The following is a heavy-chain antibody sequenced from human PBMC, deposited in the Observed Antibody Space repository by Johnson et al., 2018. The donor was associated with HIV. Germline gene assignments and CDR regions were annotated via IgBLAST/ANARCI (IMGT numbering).Heavy chain of an antibody. D-gene: IGHD1-26*01. J-gene: IGHJ3*02. Sequence: VQLVESGGGLVKPGGSLRLFCAASGFTFSSYAMSWVRQAPGKGLEWVSAISGSGGSTYYADSVKGRFTISRDNAKNTLHLQMNSLRGEDTAVYYCARGGRYSESVNDAHDIWGQGTKVTVSS. V-gene: IGHV3-23*04. CDR1: GFTFSSYA. CDR2: ISGSGGST. CDR3: ARGGRYSESVNDAHDI.